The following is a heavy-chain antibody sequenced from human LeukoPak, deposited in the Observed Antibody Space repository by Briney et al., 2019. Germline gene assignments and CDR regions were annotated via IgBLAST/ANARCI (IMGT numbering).Heavy chain of an antibody. Sequence: ASVKVSCTASGYTFTSYGISWVRQAPGQGLEWMGWISAYNGNTNYAQKLQGRVTMTTDTSTSTAYMELRSLRSDDTAVYYCARQGDSSGWLAGYPYYFDYWGQGTLVTVSS. J-gene: IGHJ4*02. CDR2: ISAYNGNT. V-gene: IGHV1-18*01. CDR3: ARQGDSSGWLAGYPYYFDY. D-gene: IGHD6-19*01. CDR1: GYTFTSYG.